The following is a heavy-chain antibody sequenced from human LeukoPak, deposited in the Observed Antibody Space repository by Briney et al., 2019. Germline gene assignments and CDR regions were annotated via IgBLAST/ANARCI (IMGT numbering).Heavy chain of an antibody. CDR1: GFTFSTYA. J-gene: IGHJ4*02. CDR2: ISGGGDIT. V-gene: IGHV3-23*01. CDR3: AKVGNGDY. Sequence: PGGSLRLSCAASGFTFSTYAMSWVRQAPGKGLEWVSAISGGGDITYYADSVKGRFTISRDSSKSTLFLQMNSLRAEDTAVYYCAKVGNGDYWGQGTLVIVSS.